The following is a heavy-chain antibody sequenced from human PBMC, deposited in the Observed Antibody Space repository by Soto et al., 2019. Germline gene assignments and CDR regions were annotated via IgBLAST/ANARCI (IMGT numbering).Heavy chain of an antibody. Sequence: QVQLVQSGTEVKKPGASVKISCKASGYTFTSNWIHWARRAPVQGLEWMGVINPSGDITKYAPKFQGRVTMTTDTSTSTIYMDLSSLTSEDTAVYYCARDHSIASSGAWWLDPWGQGTLVTVSS. J-gene: IGHJ5*02. D-gene: IGHD6-13*01. V-gene: IGHV1-46*01. CDR2: INPSGDIT. CDR1: GYTFTSNW. CDR3: ARDHSIASSGAWWLDP.